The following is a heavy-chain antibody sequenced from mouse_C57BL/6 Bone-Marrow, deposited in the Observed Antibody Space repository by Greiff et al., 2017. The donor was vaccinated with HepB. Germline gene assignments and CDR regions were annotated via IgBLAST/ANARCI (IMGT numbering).Heavy chain of an antibody. CDR2: ISDGGSYT. Sequence: EVKLVESGGGLVKPGGSLKLSCAASGFTFSSYAMPWVRQTPEKRLEWVATISDGGSYTYYPDNVKGRFTITRDNAKNNRYLQMSHLKSEDTAMYYCARDWNYGSSYPYAMDYWGQGTSVTVSS. V-gene: IGHV5-4*01. J-gene: IGHJ4*01. D-gene: IGHD1-1*01. CDR1: GFTFSSYA. CDR3: ARDWNYGSSYPYAMDY.